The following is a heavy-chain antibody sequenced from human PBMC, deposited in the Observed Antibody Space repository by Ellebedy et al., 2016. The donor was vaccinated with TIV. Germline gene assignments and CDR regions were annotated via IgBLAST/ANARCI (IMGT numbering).Heavy chain of an antibody. V-gene: IGHV3-7*04. CDR2: VNQDGSEK. CDR3: VREIGGSGAY. CDR1: GLTFSNHW. Sequence: GESLKISCEASGLTFSNHWMSWVRQAPGKGLEWVANVNQDGSEKYYVDSVRGRFTISRDNAKNSVYLQMSSLRVEDTAMYYCVREIGGSGAYWGQGTLLTVSS. D-gene: IGHD3-10*01. J-gene: IGHJ4*02.